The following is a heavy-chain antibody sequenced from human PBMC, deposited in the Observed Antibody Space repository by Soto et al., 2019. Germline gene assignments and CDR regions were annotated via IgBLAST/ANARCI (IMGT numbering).Heavy chain of an antibody. V-gene: IGHV4-34*01. J-gene: IGHJ2*01. CDR1: GGSFSGYY. Sequence: SETLSLTCAVYGGSFSGYYWSWIRQPPGRGLEWIGEINNGGSPNYNPSLKSRGSMSVGTSNNQFSLKLTSVTAADTAVYYCARGRGDGYNQNWYFDLWGRGTLVTVSS. CDR3: ARGRGDGYNQNWYFDL. CDR2: INNGGSP. D-gene: IGHD3-10*01.